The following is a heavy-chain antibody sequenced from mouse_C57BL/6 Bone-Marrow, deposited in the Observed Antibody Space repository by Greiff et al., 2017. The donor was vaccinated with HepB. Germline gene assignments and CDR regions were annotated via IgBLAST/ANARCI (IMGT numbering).Heavy chain of an antibody. V-gene: IGHV1-64*01. Sequence: QVQLQQPGAELVKPGASVKLSCKASGYTFTSYWMHWVKQRPGQGLEWIGMIHPNSGSTNYNEKFKDKATLTVDKSSSTAYMQLSSLTSEDSAVYYCARSRAGSWFAYWGQGTLVTVSA. CDR1: GYTFTSYW. CDR3: ARSRAGSWFAY. CDR2: IHPNSGST. J-gene: IGHJ3*01. D-gene: IGHD2-2*01.